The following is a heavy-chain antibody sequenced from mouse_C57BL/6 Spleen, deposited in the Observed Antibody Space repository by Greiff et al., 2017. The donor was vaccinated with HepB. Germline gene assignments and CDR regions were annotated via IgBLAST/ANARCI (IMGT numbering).Heavy chain of an antibody. CDR2: IWWDDDK. J-gene: IGHJ4*01. CDR1: GFSLSTFGMG. D-gene: IGHD1-1*01. Sequence: QVTLKESGPGILQPSQTLSLTCSFSGFSLSTFGMGVGWIRQPSGKGLEWLVHIWWDDDKYYNPALKSWLTISKDTSKNQVFLKIANVDTADTATYYCAGIPYYYGSRGAMDYWGQGTSVTVSS. V-gene: IGHV8-8*01. CDR3: AGIPYYYGSRGAMDY.